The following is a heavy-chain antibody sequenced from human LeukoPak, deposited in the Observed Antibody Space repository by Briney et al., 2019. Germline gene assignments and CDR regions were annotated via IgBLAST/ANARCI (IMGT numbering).Heavy chain of an antibody. Sequence: ASVKVSCKASGYTFTGYYMHWVRQAPGQGLEWMGWINPNSGGTNYAQKFQGWVTMTRDTPISTAYMELSRLRSDDTAVYYCARDQAMVRGYSPINPYYYYYGMDVWGQGTTVTVSS. V-gene: IGHV1-2*04. D-gene: IGHD3-10*01. CDR3: ARDQAMVRGYSPINPYYYYYGMDV. CDR1: GYTFTGYY. CDR2: INPNSGGT. J-gene: IGHJ6*02.